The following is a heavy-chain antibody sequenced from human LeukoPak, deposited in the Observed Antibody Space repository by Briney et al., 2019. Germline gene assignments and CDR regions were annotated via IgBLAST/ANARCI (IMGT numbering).Heavy chain of an antibody. D-gene: IGHD6-13*01. CDR1: GYTFTRYY. V-gene: IGHV1-46*01. Sequence: ASVKVSCKASGYTFTRYYMHWVQQAPGQGLEWMGIINPSNNTDYAQKFQGRVTMTRDTSTSTVYMELSSLRSEDTAVYYCARESIAPVVPFDYWGQGTLVTVSS. CDR2: INPSNNT. J-gene: IGHJ4*02. CDR3: ARESIAPVVPFDY.